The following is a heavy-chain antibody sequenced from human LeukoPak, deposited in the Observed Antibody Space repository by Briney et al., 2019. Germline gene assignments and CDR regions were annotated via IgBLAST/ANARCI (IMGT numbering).Heavy chain of an antibody. Sequence: GGSLRLSCAASGFTFSSDSMNWVRQAPGKGLEWVSSISSSSSYIYYADSVKGRFTISRDNAKNSLYLQMNSLRAEDTAVYYCARGYCSSTSCPLFQHWGQGTLVTVSS. J-gene: IGHJ1*01. CDR1: GFTFSSDS. CDR3: ARGYCSSTSCPLFQH. CDR2: ISSSSSYI. D-gene: IGHD2-2*01. V-gene: IGHV3-21*01.